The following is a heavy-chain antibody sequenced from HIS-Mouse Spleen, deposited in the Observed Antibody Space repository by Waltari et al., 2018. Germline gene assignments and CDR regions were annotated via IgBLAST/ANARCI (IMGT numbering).Heavy chain of an antibody. CDR2: ISGSGGST. D-gene: IGHD6-13*01. CDR3: AKDRSQRYSSSWYY. CDR1: GFTFSSYA. J-gene: IGHJ4*02. V-gene: IGHV3-23*01. Sequence: EVQLLESGGGLVQPGGSLRLSCAASGFTFSSYAMSWVRQAPGGGRALVSAISGSGGSTDYADSVKGRFTISRDNSKNTLYLQMNSLRAEDTAVYYCAKDRSQRYSSSWYYWGQGTLVTVSS.